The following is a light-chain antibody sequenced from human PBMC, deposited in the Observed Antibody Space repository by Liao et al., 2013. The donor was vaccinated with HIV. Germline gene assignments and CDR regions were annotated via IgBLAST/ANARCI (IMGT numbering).Light chain of an antibody. CDR1: ALPKQY. CDR3: QAWDFSTAI. CDR2: KDT. Sequence: SYELTQPPSVSVSPGQTARITCSGDALPKQYAYWYQQKPGQAPVMVIYKDTKRPSGIPERFSGSNSGNTATLTISGTQAMDESDYYCQAWDFSTAIFGGGTKLTVL. J-gene: IGLJ2*01. V-gene: IGLV3-1*01.